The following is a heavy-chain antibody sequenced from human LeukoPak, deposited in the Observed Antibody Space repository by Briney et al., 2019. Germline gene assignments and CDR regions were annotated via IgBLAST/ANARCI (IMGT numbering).Heavy chain of an antibody. CDR1: GFTFSSYE. V-gene: IGHV3-48*03. J-gene: IGHJ4*02. D-gene: IGHD6-6*01. Sequence: GGSLRLSCAASGFTFSSYEMNWVRQAPGKGLEWVSYISSSGSTIYYADSVKGRFTISRDNAKNSLHLQMNSLRAEDTAVYYCARVSWQLVFDYWGQGTLVTVSS. CDR2: ISSSGSTI. CDR3: ARVSWQLVFDY.